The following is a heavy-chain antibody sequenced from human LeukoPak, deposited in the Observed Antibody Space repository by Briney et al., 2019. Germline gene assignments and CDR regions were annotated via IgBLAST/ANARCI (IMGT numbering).Heavy chain of an antibody. Sequence: SGGSLRLSCAASGLTFSSYAMSWVRQAPGKGLEWVSSISGSGGSTYYADSVKGRFTTSRDNSKNTRYLQMNSLRAEDTVVYYCAKEDTAMVSHLDAFDIWGQETMVTVSS. CDR3: AKEDTAMVSHLDAFDI. J-gene: IGHJ3*02. D-gene: IGHD5-18*01. CDR2: ISGSGGST. V-gene: IGHV3-23*01. CDR1: GLTFSSYA.